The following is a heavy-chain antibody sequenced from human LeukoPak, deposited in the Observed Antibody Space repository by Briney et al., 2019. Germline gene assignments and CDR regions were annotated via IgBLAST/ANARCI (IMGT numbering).Heavy chain of an antibody. CDR3: ARDPNGLDF. CDR2: IRGSGSTT. D-gene: IGHD2-8*01. J-gene: IGHJ4*02. Sequence: PGGSLRLSCAASGFTFSSYSMNWVRQAPGKGLEWVSHIRGSGSTTHYADSVKGRFTISRDNAKNSLYLQMNSLRADDTAVYYCARDPNGLDFWGQGTLVTVSS. V-gene: IGHV3-48*04. CDR1: GFTFSSYS.